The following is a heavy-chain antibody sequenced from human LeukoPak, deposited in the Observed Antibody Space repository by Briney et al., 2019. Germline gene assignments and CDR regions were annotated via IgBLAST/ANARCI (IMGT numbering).Heavy chain of an antibody. CDR2: IYSSGTT. J-gene: IGHJ4*02. D-gene: IGHD2-2*01. CDR3: ARFNSGCSEASCYVHY. V-gene: IGHV4-59*11. CDR1: GGSMNDHY. Sequence: SETLSLTCTVSGGSMNDHYWTWIRQPPEKGLELIGHIYSSGTTAYTPSLKGRVTMSIDTSRNQFSLNVFSVTAADSAVYYCARFNSGCSEASCYVHYWGQGILVIVSS.